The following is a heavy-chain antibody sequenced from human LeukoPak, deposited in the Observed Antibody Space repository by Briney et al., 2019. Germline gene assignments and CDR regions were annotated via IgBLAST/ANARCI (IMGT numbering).Heavy chain of an antibody. CDR3: ARGYGDWSNY. CDR2: IYYSGST. V-gene: IGHV4-59*12. Sequence: SETLSLTCTVSGGSISSYYWSWIRQPPGKGLEWIGYIYYSGSTNYNPSLKSRVTISVDTSKNQFSLKLSSVTAADTAVYYCARGYGDWSNYWGQGTLVTVSS. D-gene: IGHD4-17*01. J-gene: IGHJ4*02. CDR1: GGSISSYY.